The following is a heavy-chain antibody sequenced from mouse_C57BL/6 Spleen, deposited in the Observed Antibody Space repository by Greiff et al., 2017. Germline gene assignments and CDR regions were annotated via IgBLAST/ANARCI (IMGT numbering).Heavy chain of an antibody. CDR1: GYTFTSYW. Sequence: QVQLQQPGAELVKPGASVKMSCKASGYTFTSYWITWVKQRPGQGLEWIGDIYPGSGSTNYNEKFKSKATLTVDTSSSTAYMQLSSLTSEDSAVYYWARSEGYSGKGYAMDYWGQGTSVTVSS. V-gene: IGHV1-55*01. J-gene: IGHJ4*01. CDR2: IYPGSGST. CDR3: ARSEGYSGKGYAMDY. D-gene: IGHD3-1*01.